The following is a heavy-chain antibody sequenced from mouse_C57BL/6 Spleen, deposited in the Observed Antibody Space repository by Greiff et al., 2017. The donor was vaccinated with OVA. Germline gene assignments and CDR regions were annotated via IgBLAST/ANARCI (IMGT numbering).Heavy chain of an antibody. J-gene: IGHJ4*01. V-gene: IGHV5-17*01. D-gene: IGHD1-1*01. CDR2: ISSGSSTI. CDR1: GFTFSDYG. CDR3: ARRIGLLRNYYAMDY. Sequence: EVKLMESGGGLVKPGGSLKLSCAASGFTFSDYGMHWVRQAPEKGLEWVAYISSGSSTIYYADTVKGRFTISRDNAKNTLFLQMTSLRSEDTAMYYCARRIGLLRNYYAMDYWGQGTSVTVSS.